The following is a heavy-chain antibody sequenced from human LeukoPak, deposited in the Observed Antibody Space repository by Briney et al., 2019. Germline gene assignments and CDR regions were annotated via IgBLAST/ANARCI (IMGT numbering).Heavy chain of an antibody. CDR1: GGSISNYY. Sequence: SETLSLTCTASGGSISNYYWSWLRQPPGKGLEWMGNIYCSGSTNYNPSLKSRVTISVDTSNNQFSLRLTSVTAADTAVYYCARGGSYDDFWSGYYDYYYYMDVWGKGTTVTVSS. D-gene: IGHD3-3*01. CDR2: IYCSGST. V-gene: IGHV4-59*01. J-gene: IGHJ6*03. CDR3: ARGGSYDDFWSGYYDYYYYMDV.